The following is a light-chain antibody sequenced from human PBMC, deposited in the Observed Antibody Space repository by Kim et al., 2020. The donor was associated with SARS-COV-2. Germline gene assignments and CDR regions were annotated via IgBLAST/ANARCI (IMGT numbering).Light chain of an antibody. Sequence: DIQMTQSPSSLSASVGDTVTITCRSSHDISNFLAWYQEKPGKVPKLLIYDASVLQSGVPSRFSGSGSGTDFTLTISSLQPEDVATYYCQRSISAPWTFGQGTKVDIK. J-gene: IGKJ1*01. CDR2: DAS. CDR3: QRSISAPWT. CDR1: HDISNF. V-gene: IGKV1-27*01.